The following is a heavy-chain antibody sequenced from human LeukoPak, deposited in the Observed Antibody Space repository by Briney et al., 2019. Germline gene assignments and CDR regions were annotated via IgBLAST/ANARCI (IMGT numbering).Heavy chain of an antibody. CDR3: AILYYDILTGYFEFDY. V-gene: IGHV1-18*01. CDR2: ISAYNGNT. Sequence: EASVKVSCKASGYTFTSYGISWVRQAPGQGLEWMGWISAYNGNTDYAQKLQGRVTMTTDTSTSTAYMELRSLRSDDTAVYYCAILYYDILTGYFEFDYWGQGTLVTVSS. CDR1: GYTFTSYG. J-gene: IGHJ4*02. D-gene: IGHD3-9*01.